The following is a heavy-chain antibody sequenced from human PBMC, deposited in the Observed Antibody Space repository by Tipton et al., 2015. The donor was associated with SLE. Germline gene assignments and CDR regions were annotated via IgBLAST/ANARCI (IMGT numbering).Heavy chain of an antibody. V-gene: IGHV4-38-2*02. D-gene: IGHD6-19*01. CDR1: GYSISSGYY. J-gene: IGHJ4*02. CDR2: IYHSGNT. CDR3: AKNKAVPEN. Sequence: TLSLTCTVSGYSISSGYYWGWIRQPPGKGLECIGNIYHSGNTYYNPSLKSRVSLSVDTSKNHFSLNLTSVTAADTAVYYCAKNKAVPENWGQGTLVTVSS.